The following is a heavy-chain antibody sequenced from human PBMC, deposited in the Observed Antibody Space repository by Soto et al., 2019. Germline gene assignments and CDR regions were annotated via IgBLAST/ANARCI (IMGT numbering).Heavy chain of an antibody. CDR3: ASSPPPTVTMYSRYFGL. CDR1: GGTFRSYA. V-gene: IGHV1-69*14. CDR2: IIPIFGTA. J-gene: IGHJ2*01. D-gene: IGHD4-17*01. Sequence: QVQLVQSGAEVKKPGSSVKVSCKASGGTFRSYAINWVRQAPGQGLEWMGGIIPIFGTANYAQKFQGRVTITADKCTNTAYMELRSLRSEDTAVYYCASSPPPTVTMYSRYFGLWGRGTLVTVSS.